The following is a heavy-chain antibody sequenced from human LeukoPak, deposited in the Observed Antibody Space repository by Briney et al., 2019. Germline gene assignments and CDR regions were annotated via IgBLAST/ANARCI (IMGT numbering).Heavy chain of an antibody. CDR2: VSGYNGNK. CDR1: GYTFTNYG. D-gene: IGHD3-16*01. CDR3: ARGNGHLWPQGENEF. J-gene: IGHJ4*02. Sequence: ASVKVSCKASGYTFTNYGINWVRQAPGQGLEWVGWVSGYNGNKNYAEKVQGRATMTTDTSTSTAYMELSSLKSDDSAVYYCARGNGHLWPQGENEFWGQGTLVIISS. V-gene: IGHV1-18*04.